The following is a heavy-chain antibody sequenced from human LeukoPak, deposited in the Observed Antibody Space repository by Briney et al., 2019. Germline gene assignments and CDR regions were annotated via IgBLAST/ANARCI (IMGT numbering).Heavy chain of an antibody. CDR2: ISSSGSTI. D-gene: IGHD6-19*01. CDR3: ARGYSSGWYPSFDH. J-gene: IGHJ4*02. CDR1: GFTFSSYE. Sequence: GGSLRLSCAASGFTFSSYEMNWVRQAPGKGLEWVSYISSSGSTIYYADSVKGRFTISRDNAKNSLYLQMNSLRAEDTAVYYCARGYSSGWYPSFDHWGQGTLVTVSS. V-gene: IGHV3-48*03.